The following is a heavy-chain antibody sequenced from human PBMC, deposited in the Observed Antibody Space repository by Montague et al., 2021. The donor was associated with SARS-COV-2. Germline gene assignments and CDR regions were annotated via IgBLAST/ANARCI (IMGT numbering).Heavy chain of an antibody. V-gene: IGHV4-59*01. D-gene: IGHD3-3*01. CDR3: AREAVEKRVRTRMTGRLEENYYYVLDV. CDR2: IYNGGST. Sequence: ETLSLTCTVSGGSISNYYWSWVRQPPGKGLEWIGYIYNGGSTNYNPSLRSRVTISVDPSGIQFSLRLSSVTAADTAVYYCAREAVEKRVRTRMTGRLEENYYYVLDVWGQGTTVIVSS. CDR1: GGSISNYY. J-gene: IGHJ6*02.